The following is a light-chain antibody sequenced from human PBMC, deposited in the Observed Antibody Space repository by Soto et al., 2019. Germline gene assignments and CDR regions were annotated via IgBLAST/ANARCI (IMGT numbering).Light chain of an antibody. CDR2: EGD. Sequence: QSALTQPASVSGSPGQSITISCTGTRSNVGAYKLVSWYQHHPGKAPTLMIFEGDKRPSGVSDRFSGSKSGNTASLTISGPQAEDEADYHCASYAGGNTYVFGGGTKLTVL. CDR1: RSNVGAYKL. V-gene: IGLV2-23*01. J-gene: IGLJ2*01. CDR3: ASYAGGNTYV.